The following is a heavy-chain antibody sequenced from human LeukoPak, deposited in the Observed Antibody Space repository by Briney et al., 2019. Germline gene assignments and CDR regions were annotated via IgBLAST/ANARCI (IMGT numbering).Heavy chain of an antibody. V-gene: IGHV3-23*01. CDR2: ISGSGGST. CDR3: AKPLWVGSSGWYYFDY. J-gene: IGHJ4*02. Sequence: GGSLRLSCAASGFTFSSYAMSWVRQAPGKGLEWVSAISGSGGSTYYADSVKGRFTISRDNSKNTLYLQMNSLRAEDTAVYYCAKPLWVGSSGWYYFDYWGQGTLVTVSS. CDR1: GFTFSSYA. D-gene: IGHD6-19*01.